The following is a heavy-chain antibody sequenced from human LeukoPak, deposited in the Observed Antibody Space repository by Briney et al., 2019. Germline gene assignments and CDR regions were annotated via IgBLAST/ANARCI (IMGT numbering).Heavy chain of an antibody. D-gene: IGHD6-19*01. CDR3: ARDGSGWYWFDP. V-gene: IGHV1-2*02. CDR1: GYTFTGYY. J-gene: IGHJ5*02. Sequence: ASVKVSCKAAGYTFTGYYMYWVRQAPGQGLEWMGWINPNSGGTNYAQKFQGRVTMTRDTSISTAYMELSRLRSDDTAVYYCARDGSGWYWFDPWGQGTLVTVSS. CDR2: INPNSGGT.